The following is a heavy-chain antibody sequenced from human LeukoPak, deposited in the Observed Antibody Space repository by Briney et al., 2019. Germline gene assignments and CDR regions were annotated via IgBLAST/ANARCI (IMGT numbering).Heavy chain of an antibody. V-gene: IGHV3-30*02. D-gene: IGHD3-22*01. CDR2: IRYDGSNK. J-gene: IGHJ4*02. CDR1: GFTFSSYG. Sequence: GGSLRLSCAASGFTFSSYGMHWVRQAPGKGLEWVAFIRYDGSNKYYAGSVKGRFTISRDNSKNTLYLQMNSLRAEDTAVYYCAKDRVVTRRRSYYFDYWGQGTLVTVSS. CDR3: AKDRVVTRRRSYYFDY.